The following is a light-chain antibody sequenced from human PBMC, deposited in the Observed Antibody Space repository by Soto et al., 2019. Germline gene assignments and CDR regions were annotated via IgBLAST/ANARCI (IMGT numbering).Light chain of an antibody. CDR2: WAS. CDR3: QQYYTAKRA. J-gene: IGKJ1*01. CDR1: QSVLYNSNNKNY. Sequence: DIVMTQSPDSLAVSLGERATINCKSSQSVLYNSNNKNYLAWYQQKPGQPPRLLIYWASTRESGVPDRFSGSGSRTDFTLTINSLQTEDVAVYYCQQYYTAKRAFGQGTTVEI. V-gene: IGKV4-1*01.